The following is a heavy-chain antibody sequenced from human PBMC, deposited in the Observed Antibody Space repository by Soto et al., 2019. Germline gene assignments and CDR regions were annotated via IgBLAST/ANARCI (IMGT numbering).Heavy chain of an antibody. J-gene: IGHJ6*02. Sequence: PGGSLRLSCAASGFTFSSYWMSWVRQAPGKGLEWVANIKQDGSEKYYVDSVKGRFTISRDNANNVMYLQMDTLRAEDTAVYYCVRAGHVFDVHYYGMDLWGQGTTVTVSS. CDR2: IKQDGSEK. CDR1: GFTFSSYW. CDR3: VRAGHVFDVHYYGMDL. V-gene: IGHV3-7*01. D-gene: IGHD3-10*01.